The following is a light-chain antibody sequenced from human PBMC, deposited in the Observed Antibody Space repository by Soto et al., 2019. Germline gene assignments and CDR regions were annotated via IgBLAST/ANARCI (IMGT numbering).Light chain of an antibody. CDR2: EGF. J-gene: IGLJ1*01. CDR3: SSYAGSTTYV. CDR1: TNDVGTYNL. V-gene: IGLV2-23*01. Sequence: QAALTQPACVSGSPGQSITLSCTGTTNDVGTYNLVSWHQQHPGKPPKLMIYEGFKRPSGVSNRFSGSKSGNTASLTISGLQAEDEADYYCSSYAGSTTYVFGTGTKVT.